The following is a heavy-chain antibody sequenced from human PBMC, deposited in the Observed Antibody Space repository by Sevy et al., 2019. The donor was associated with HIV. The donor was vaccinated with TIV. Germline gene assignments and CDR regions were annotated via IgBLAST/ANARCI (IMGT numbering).Heavy chain of an antibody. D-gene: IGHD6-19*01. CDR2: IYSGGTT. CDR1: GFTVSTYY. CDR3: ARMGSSGRYAGY. J-gene: IGHJ4*02. V-gene: IGHV3-66*01. Sequence: GGSLRLSCAASGFTVSTYYMSWVRQAPGKGLEWVSVIYSGGTTFYADSVKVRFTISRDNSKNTLYLQMNSLRVEDTAMYYCARMGSSGRYAGYWGQGTLVTVSS.